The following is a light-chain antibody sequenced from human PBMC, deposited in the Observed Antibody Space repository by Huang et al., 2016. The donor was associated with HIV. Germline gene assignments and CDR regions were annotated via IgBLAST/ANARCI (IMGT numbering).Light chain of an antibody. CDR2: GAS. CDR3: QQYYKWYT. CDR1: QSVGST. J-gene: IGKJ2*01. V-gene: IGKV3-15*01. Sequence: IVMTQSPGTLSVSPGERATLSCRASQSVGSTLAWYQQKPGQSPRLLIYGASTRATGIPARFSGSVSGTEFTLTISSLQSEDFAVYYCQQYYKWYTFGQGTKLEIK.